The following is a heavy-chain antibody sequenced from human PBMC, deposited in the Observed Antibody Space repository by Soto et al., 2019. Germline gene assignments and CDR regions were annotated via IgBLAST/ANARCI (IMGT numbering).Heavy chain of an antibody. J-gene: IGHJ4*02. V-gene: IGHV6-1*01. CDR2: TYYRSKWYN. Sequence: PSQTLSLTCAISGDSVSSNSAAWNWTRQSPSRGLEWLGRTYYRSKWYNDYAVSVKSRITINPDTSKNQFSLQLNSVTPEDTAVYYCARGGLGYCSSTSCYEPFDYWGQGTLVTVSS. CDR1: GDSVSSNSAA. D-gene: IGHD2-2*01. CDR3: ARGGLGYCSSTSCYEPFDY.